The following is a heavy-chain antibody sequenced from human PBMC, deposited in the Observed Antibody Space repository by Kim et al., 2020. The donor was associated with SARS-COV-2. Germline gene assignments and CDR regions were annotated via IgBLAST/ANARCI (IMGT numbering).Heavy chain of an antibody. CDR3: ASQKSGTPGDY. Sequence: SETLSLTCTVSGGFISSSRNHYWGWTRQPPGQGLEWIGSVYYDGNTYYNPSLKSRVSMSVDTSKNQFSLKLNSVTAADAAVYYCASQKSGTPGDYWGQGALITVSS. J-gene: IGHJ4*02. D-gene: IGHD1-26*01. V-gene: IGHV4-39*01. CDR1: GGFISSSRNHY. CDR2: VYYDGNT.